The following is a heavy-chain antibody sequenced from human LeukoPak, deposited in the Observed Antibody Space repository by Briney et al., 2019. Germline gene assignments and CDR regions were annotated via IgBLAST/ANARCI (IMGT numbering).Heavy chain of an antibody. V-gene: IGHV3-7*01. CDR2: IKGDGSTE. CDR1: GFILSNYW. J-gene: IGHJ5*02. D-gene: IGHD1-1*01. Sequence: PGGSLRLSCAASGFILSNYWMSWVRQAPGKGLEWVANIKGDGSTEHYVDSVEGRFTISRDNAKNSLFLQMNSLKTEDTAVYYCTRDDNTGRTNSWGQGTLVTVSS. CDR3: TRDDNTGRTNS.